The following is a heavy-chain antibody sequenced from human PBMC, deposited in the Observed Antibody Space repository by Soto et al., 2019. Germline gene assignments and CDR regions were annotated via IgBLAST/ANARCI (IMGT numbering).Heavy chain of an antibody. CDR2: IYHGGST. CDR3: PRVGPWVSSYYHSSHYTFGNWFDP. J-gene: IGHJ5*02. D-gene: IGHD3-22*01. V-gene: IGHV4-38-2*01. Sequence: TLSLTCAVSGYSISSGYYWGWLRQPPGKGLEWIGSIYHGGSTYYNPSLNSRVTLSIDMTNNHVSLILNSVTAADTAVDDFPRVGPWVSSYYHSSHYTFGNWFDPWGQGTLVTVSS. CDR1: GYSISSGYY.